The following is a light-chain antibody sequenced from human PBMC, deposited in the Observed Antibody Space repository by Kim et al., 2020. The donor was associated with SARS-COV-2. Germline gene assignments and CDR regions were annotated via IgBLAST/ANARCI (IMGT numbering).Light chain of an antibody. Sequence: SASVGDRVTITCRASQSINNWLAWYQQKPGKAPNLLIYKASSVESGVPSRFSGSGSETEFTLSISSLQPDDFATYYCQHYNKYPYTFGQGTKLEI. CDR2: KAS. CDR3: QHYNKYPYT. J-gene: IGKJ2*01. CDR1: QSINNW. V-gene: IGKV1-5*03.